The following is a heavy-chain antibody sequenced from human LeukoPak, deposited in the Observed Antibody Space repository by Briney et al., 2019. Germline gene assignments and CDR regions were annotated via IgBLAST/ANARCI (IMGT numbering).Heavy chain of an antibody. D-gene: IGHD4-17*01. CDR1: GFTFSNAW. J-gene: IGHJ4*02. Sequence: GGSLRLSCAASGFTFSNAWMSWVRQAPGKGLEWVSVISGSGDNTYYADSVKGRLTISRDNSKNTLYLQMNSLRGEGTAVYYCAKHKENYGDSCLDDYWGQGTLVTVSS. V-gene: IGHV3-23*01. CDR3: AKHKENYGDSCLDDY. CDR2: ISGSGDNT.